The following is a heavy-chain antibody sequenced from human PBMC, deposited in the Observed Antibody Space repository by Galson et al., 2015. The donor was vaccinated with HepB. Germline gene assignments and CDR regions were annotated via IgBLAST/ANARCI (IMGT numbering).Heavy chain of an antibody. V-gene: IGHV6-1*01. CDR2: TYYRSKWYN. D-gene: IGHD4-17*01. Sequence: CAISGDSVSSNSAAWNWIRQSPSRGLEWLGRTYYRSKWYNDYAVSVKSRITINPDTSKNQFSLQLNSVTPEDTAVYYCARHEYGDFSYYYGMDVWGQGTTVTVSS. J-gene: IGHJ6*02. CDR1: GDSVSSNSAA. CDR3: ARHEYGDFSYYYGMDV.